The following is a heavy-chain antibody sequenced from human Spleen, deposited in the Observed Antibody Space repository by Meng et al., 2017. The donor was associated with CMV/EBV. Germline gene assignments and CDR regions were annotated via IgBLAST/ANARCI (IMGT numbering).Heavy chain of an antibody. CDR1: GFTFSNYA. CDR3: ARALIHFCSGTSCYTPYYYYYGMNV. J-gene: IGHJ6*02. CDR2: ISYDGSNK. V-gene: IGHV3-30*04. Sequence: GGSLRLSCAASGFTFSNYAMHWVRQAPGKGLEWVAIISYDGSNKYYADSVKGRFTISRDNSKNTLHLHMNSLRAEDTAMYYCARALIHFCSGTSCYTPYYYYYGMNVWSQGTTVTVSS. D-gene: IGHD2-2*02.